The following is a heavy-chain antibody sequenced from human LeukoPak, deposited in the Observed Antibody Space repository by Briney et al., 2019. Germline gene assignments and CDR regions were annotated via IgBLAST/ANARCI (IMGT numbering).Heavy chain of an antibody. J-gene: IGHJ4*02. V-gene: IGHV3-49*04. CDR1: GFTFGDYA. D-gene: IGHD3-10*01. CDR2: IRSKAYGGTT. Sequence: GGSLRLSCTASGFTFGDYAMSWVRQAPGKGLEWVGFIRSKAYGGTTEYAASVKGRFTISRDDSKSIAYLQMNSLKTEDTAVYYCTSPPHYGSGARPDYWGQGTLVTVSS. CDR3: TSPPHYGSGARPDY.